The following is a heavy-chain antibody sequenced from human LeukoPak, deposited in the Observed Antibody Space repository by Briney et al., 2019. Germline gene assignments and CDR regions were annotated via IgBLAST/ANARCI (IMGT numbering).Heavy chain of an antibody. CDR1: GGTFSSYT. CDR2: IIPILGIA. CDR3: ARSVVITRAFDY. J-gene: IGHJ4*02. D-gene: IGHD3-22*01. Sequence: GASVKVSCKASGGTFSSYTISWVRQAPGQGLEWMGRIIPILGIANYAQKFQGRVTITADKSTSTAYMELSSLRSEDTAVYYCARSVVITRAFDYWGQGTLVTVSS. V-gene: IGHV1-69*02.